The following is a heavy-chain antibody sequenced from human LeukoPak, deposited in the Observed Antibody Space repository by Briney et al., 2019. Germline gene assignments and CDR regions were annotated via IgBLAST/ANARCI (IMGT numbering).Heavy chain of an antibody. D-gene: IGHD1-7*01. CDR2: IKEDGSEK. Sequence: GGSLRLSCAASGFTLSSFWMSWVRQAPGKGVQWVANIKEDGSEKYYVDSVKGRFTISRDNAKNSLYLQMNSLTAEDTAVYYCARAPEYGTTDYWGQGTLVTVSS. J-gene: IGHJ4*02. CDR3: ARAPEYGTTDY. CDR1: GFTLSSFW. V-gene: IGHV3-7*01.